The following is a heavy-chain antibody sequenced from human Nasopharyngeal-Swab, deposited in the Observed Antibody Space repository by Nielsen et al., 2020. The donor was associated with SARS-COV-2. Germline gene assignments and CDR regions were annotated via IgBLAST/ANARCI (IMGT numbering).Heavy chain of an antibody. CDR2: ISSSSSTI. D-gene: IGHD6-6*01. V-gene: IGHV3-48*02. J-gene: IGHJ4*02. Sequence: GESLKISCAASGFTFSSYSMNWVRQAPGKGLEWVSYISSSSSTIYYADSVKGRFTISRDNAKNSLYLQMNSLRDEDTAVYYCARDGGYSSSSRSDYWGQGTLVTVSS. CDR3: ARDGGYSSSSRSDY. CDR1: GFTFSSYS.